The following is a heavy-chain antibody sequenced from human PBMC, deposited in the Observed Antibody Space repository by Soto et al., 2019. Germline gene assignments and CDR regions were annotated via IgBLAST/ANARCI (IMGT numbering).Heavy chain of an antibody. D-gene: IGHD5-18*01. V-gene: IGHV3-30-3*01. CDR2: ISYDGSNK. J-gene: IGHJ4*02. CDR1: GFTFSSYA. CDR3: ARDGPYSYGTFDY. Sequence: QVQLVESGGGVVQPGRSLRLSCAASGFTFSSYAMHWVRQAPGKGLEWVAVISYDGSNKYYADSVKGRFTISRDNSNNTLYLQMNSLRAEDTAVYYCARDGPYSYGTFDYWGQGTLVTVSS.